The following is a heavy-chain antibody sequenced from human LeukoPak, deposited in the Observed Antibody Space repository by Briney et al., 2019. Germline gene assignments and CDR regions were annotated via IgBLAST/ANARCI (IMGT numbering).Heavy chain of an antibody. J-gene: IGHJ4*02. CDR1: GYXXXSYS. CDR2: ISPSNTI. CDR3: ARGTFDD. V-gene: IGHV3-48*01. Sequence: SCAAXGYXXXSYSMNWVRQAPGKGLEWVSYISPSNTIYYSDSVKGRFTISRDNAKNSLYLQMNSLRAEDTAVYYCARGTFDDWGQGTLVTVSS.